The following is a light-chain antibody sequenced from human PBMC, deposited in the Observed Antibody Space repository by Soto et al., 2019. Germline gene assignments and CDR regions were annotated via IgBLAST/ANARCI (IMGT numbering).Light chain of an antibody. CDR1: QNIRSH. J-gene: IGKJ5*01. CDR3: QQSYTTPPIT. CDR2: SAS. V-gene: IGKV1-39*01. Sequence: DIQMTQSPSAQSASVGDTVTITCRASQNIRSHLNWYQQKPGKAPELLIYSASRLQSGVPSRFGGSGSGTDFTLTISDLQPEDFATYYCQQSYTTPPITCGLGTRLEIK.